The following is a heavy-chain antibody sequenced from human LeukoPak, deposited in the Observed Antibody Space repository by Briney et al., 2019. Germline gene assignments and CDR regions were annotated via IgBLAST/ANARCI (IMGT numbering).Heavy chain of an antibody. CDR1: GFTFSSYW. Sequence: GGSLRLSCAASGFTFSSYWMHWVRRAPGKGLVWVSRINSDGSSRSYADSVKGRFTISRDNSKNTLYLQMNSLRTEDTAVYYCERGGDYGSGSFRRRHFDYWGQGTLVTVSS. V-gene: IGHV3-74*01. CDR2: INSDGSSR. CDR3: ERGGDYGSGSFRRRHFDY. J-gene: IGHJ4*02. D-gene: IGHD3-10*01.